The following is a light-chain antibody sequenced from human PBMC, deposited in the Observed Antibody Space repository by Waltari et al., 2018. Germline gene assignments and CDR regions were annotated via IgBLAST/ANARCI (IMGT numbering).Light chain of an antibody. Sequence: DIVMTQTPLSLSVTPGQPASISCKSSQSLLHSDGKTYLYWYLQKPGQSPQLLMYEVSNRSSGVPDRFSGSGSGTDFTLKISRVEADDVGVYYCMQSIQLPLTYGGGTKVEIK. CDR3: MQSIQLPLT. J-gene: IGKJ4*01. CDR1: QSLLHSDGKTY. CDR2: EVS. V-gene: IGKV2D-29*02.